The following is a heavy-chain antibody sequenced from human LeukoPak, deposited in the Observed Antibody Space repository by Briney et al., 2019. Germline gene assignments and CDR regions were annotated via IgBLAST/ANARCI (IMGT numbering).Heavy chain of an antibody. D-gene: IGHD4-17*01. CDR1: VFTFSDYY. Sequence: GGSLRLSCAASVFTFSDYYMSWIRQAPGKGLEWVSYISSSSSYTNYADSVKGRFTISRDNAKNSLYLQMNSLRAEDTAVYYCARDRWYGDYSGKYYFDYWGQGTLVTVSS. J-gene: IGHJ4*02. CDR3: ARDRWYGDYSGKYYFDY. V-gene: IGHV3-11*06. CDR2: ISSSSSYT.